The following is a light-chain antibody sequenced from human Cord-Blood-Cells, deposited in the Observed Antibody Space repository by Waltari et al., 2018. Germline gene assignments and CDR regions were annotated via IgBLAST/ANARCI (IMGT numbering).Light chain of an antibody. Sequence: QSPLTQPRSVSGSPGQSVTISCTGTSTDVGGYNYVTWYLQHPGKAPKLMIYDVSKRPSGVPDRFSGSKSGNTTSLTISELQAEDEADYYCCSYAGSYPYVFGTGTKVTVL. CDR1: STDVGGYNY. CDR3: CSYAGSYPYV. CDR2: DVS. V-gene: IGLV2-11*01. J-gene: IGLJ1*01.